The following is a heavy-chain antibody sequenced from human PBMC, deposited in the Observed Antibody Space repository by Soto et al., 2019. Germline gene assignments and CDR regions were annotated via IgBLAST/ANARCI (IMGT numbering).Heavy chain of an antibody. V-gene: IGHV4-59*01. CDR2: IYYSGRT. CDR1: GDSISSNY. D-gene: IGHD4-17*01. CDR3: ARLVRDYGDYGALDF. J-gene: IGHJ4*02. Sequence: QVQLQESGPGLVKTSETLSLTCAVSGDSISSNYWSWIRQPPGKGLEWIGYIYYSGRTKYNPYLKSRLTISVDTSDNQFSLRLSSVTAADTAVYYCARLVRDYGDYGALDFWGQGTLVTVSS.